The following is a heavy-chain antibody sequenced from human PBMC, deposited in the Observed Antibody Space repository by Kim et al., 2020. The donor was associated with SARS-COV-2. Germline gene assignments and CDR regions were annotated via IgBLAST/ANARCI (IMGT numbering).Heavy chain of an antibody. V-gene: IGHV3-13*04. J-gene: IGHJ6*02. CDR2: IGTAGDT. D-gene: IGHD3-10*01. CDR3: ARGFGSGSYYNPYYYYGMDV. CDR1: GFTFSSYD. Sequence: GGSLRLSCAASGFTFSSYDMHWVRQATGKGLEWVSAIGTAGDTYYPGSVKGRFTISRENAKNSLYLQMNSLRAGDTAVYYCARGFGSGSYYNPYYYYGMDVWGQGTTVNVSS.